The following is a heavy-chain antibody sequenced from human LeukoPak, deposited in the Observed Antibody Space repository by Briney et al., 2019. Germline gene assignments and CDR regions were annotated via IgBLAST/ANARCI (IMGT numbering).Heavy chain of an antibody. J-gene: IGHJ4*02. Sequence: GGSLRLSCTTSGFSFRDYGMHWVRQASGKGLELVAFIQYDGNNIYYADSVKGRFAISRDDSKNTLYLEMNSLRPEDTALYYCAKDERVYGTNAGTLLDYRGQGTLVTVSS. D-gene: IGHD4/OR15-4a*01. V-gene: IGHV3-30*02. CDR3: AKDERVYGTNAGTLLDY. CDR1: GFSFRDYG. CDR2: IQYDGNNI.